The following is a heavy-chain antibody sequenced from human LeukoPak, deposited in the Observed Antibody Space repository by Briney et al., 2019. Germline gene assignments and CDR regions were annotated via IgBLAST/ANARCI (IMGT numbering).Heavy chain of an antibody. V-gene: IGHV1-8*02. CDR2: MSPNSGDT. CDR3: VRTPPNWGFDY. J-gene: IGHJ4*02. D-gene: IGHD7-27*01. CDR1: GGTFSSYA. Sequence: ASVKVSCKASGGTFSSYAISWVRQATGQGLEWLGWMSPNSGDTGYAQKFQGRVTMTSDSSISTAYMELSSLRSEDTAIYYCVRTPPNWGFDYWGQGTLVTVSS.